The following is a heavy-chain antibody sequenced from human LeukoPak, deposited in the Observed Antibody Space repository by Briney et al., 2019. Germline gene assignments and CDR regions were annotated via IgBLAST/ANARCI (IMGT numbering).Heavy chain of an antibody. V-gene: IGHV3-74*01. Sequence: GGSLRLSCAASGFTFSSYWMHWVRQAPGKGLVWVSRINSDGSSINYADSVKGRFTISRDNAKNTLFLQMNSLRAEDTAVYYCARGPRGVTTGFDCWGQGTLVTVSS. D-gene: IGHD3-10*01. J-gene: IGHJ4*02. CDR2: INSDGSSI. CDR3: ARGPRGVTTGFDC. CDR1: GFTFSSYW.